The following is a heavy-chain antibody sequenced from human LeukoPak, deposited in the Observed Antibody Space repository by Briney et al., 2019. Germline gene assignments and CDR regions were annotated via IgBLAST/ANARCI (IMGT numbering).Heavy chain of an antibody. CDR2: IKQDGSEK. J-gene: IGHJ3*02. CDR3: ARDTNWATSAFDI. V-gene: IGHV3-7*01. CDR1: GFTFSSYW. Sequence: GGSLRLSCAASGFTFSSYWMSWVRQAPGKGLEWVANIKQDGSEKYYVDSVKGRFTISRDSAKNSLYLQMNSLRAEDTAVYYCARDTNWATSAFDIWGQGTMVTVSS. D-gene: IGHD7-27*01.